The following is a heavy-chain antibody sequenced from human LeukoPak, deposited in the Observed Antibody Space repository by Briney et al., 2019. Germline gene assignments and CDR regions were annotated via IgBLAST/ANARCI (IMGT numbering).Heavy chain of an antibody. V-gene: IGHV4-59*01. CDR3: ARLTGYSYGFFDY. Sequence: PSETLSLTCTVSGGSISSYYWSWIRQPPGQGLEWIGYIYYSGSTNYNPSLKSRVTISVDTSKNQFSLKLSSVTAADTAVYYCARLTGYSYGFFDYWGQGTLVTVSS. CDR2: IYYSGST. CDR1: GGSISSYY. J-gene: IGHJ4*02. D-gene: IGHD5-18*01.